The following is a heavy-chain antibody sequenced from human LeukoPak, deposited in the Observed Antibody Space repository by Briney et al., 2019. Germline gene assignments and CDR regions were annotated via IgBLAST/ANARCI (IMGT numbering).Heavy chain of an antibody. V-gene: IGHV1-2*02. CDR3: ARVGIMVLGVVMGRNWLDP. J-gene: IGHJ5*02. D-gene: IGHD3-3*01. CDR1: GYTFTGYY. CDR2: INPNSGGT. Sequence: ASVKVSCKASGYTFTGYYMHWVRQAPGQGLEWMGWINPNSGGTNYAQKFQGRVTMTRDTSINTAYMELSRLRYDDTAVYYCARVGIMVLGVVMGRNWLDPWGQGTLVTVSS.